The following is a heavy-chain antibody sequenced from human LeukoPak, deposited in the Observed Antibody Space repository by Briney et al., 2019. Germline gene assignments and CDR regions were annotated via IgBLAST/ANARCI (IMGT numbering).Heavy chain of an antibody. J-gene: IGHJ3*02. CDR3: AGTIFGVVKGAFDI. CDR1: GYTLTELS. CDR2: FDPEDGET. Sequence: ASVKVSCKVSGYTLTELSMHWVRQAPGKGLEWMGGFDPEDGETIYAQKFQGRVTMTEDTSTDTAYMELSRLRSDDTAVYYCAGTIFGVVKGAFDIWGQGTMVTVSS. V-gene: IGHV1-24*01. D-gene: IGHD3-3*01.